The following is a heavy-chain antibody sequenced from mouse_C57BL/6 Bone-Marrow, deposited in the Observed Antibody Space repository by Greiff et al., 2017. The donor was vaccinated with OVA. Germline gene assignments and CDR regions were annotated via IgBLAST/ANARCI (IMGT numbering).Heavy chain of an antibody. D-gene: IGHD1-1*01. CDR3: AHCGSRLYLYY. Sequence: QVQLQQPGAELVRPGTSVKLSCKASGYTFTNYWMHWVKQRPGQGLEWIGVIAPSDSYINYNQKFKGRATLTVDTSSSTAYMHLSSLTSEDSAVYSCAHCGSRLYLYYWVRGTALTVTA. CDR1: GYTFTNYW. CDR2: IAPSDSYI. V-gene: IGHV1-59*01. J-gene: IGHJ2*01.